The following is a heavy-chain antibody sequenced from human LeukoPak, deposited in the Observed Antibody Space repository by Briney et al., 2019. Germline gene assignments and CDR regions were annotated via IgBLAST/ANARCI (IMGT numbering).Heavy chain of an antibody. D-gene: IGHD3-22*01. V-gene: IGHV5-51*01. J-gene: IGHJ4*02. Sequence: GESLKISCKGSGYSFTSYWIGWVRQVPGKGLEWMGIIYPGDSDTRYSPSFQGQVTISADKSISTAYLQWSSLKASDTAMYYCARPYYDSSGYSHFDYWGRGTLVTVSS. CDR3: ARPYYDSSGYSHFDY. CDR1: GYSFTSYW. CDR2: IYPGDSDT.